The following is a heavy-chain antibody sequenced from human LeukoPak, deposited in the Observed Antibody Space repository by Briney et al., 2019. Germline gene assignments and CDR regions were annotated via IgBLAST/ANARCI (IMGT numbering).Heavy chain of an antibody. D-gene: IGHD6-19*01. CDR1: GGSISNYH. CDR2: IHTSGST. CDR3: ARRGTSTGWSFDY. J-gene: IGHJ4*02. V-gene: IGHV4-4*07. Sequence: SETLSLTCTVSGGSISNYHWSWIRQPAGKGLEWIGQIHTSGSTNYNPPLKSRVTMPIDTPENQLSLTIRSVTAADTAVYYCARRGTSTGWSFDYWGQGTLVTVSS.